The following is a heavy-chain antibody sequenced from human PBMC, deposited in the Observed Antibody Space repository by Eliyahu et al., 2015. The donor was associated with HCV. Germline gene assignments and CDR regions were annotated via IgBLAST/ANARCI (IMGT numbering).Heavy chain of an antibody. CDR3: TTISYLTMDD. D-gene: IGHD3-3*02. J-gene: IGHJ6*02. Sequence: EVQLVESGGGLVQPGGSLXLSCAASGLTFRNYWMSWVRQAPGKGLEWVANIKLDGSEKDYVDSVKGRFTISRDNVKNSVYLQMNSLRDEDTAVYYCTTISYLTMDDWGQGTTVTVSS. CDR2: IKLDGSEK. CDR1: GLTFRNYW. V-gene: IGHV3-7*01.